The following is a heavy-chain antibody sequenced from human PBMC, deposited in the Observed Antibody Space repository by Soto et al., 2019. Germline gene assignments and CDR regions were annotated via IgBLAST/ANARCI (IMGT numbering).Heavy chain of an antibody. Sequence: EVQLLESGGGLVQPGGSLRLSCAASGFIFSRYAITWVRQAPGKGLEWVSAITGGGFSTYYTDSVKGRFTISRDNSKNTLYLQMNRLRAEDTAVYFCAKGGVRGVQMDVWGQGTTVTVSS. CDR1: GFIFSRYA. CDR2: ITGGGFST. D-gene: IGHD3-10*01. J-gene: IGHJ6*02. V-gene: IGHV3-23*01. CDR3: AKGGVRGVQMDV.